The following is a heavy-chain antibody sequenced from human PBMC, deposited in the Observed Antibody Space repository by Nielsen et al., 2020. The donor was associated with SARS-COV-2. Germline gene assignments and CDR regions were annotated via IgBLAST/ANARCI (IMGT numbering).Heavy chain of an antibody. J-gene: IGHJ3*02. CDR2: ISYDGSNK. V-gene: IGHV3-30-3*01. CDR1: GFTFSSYA. Sequence: GESLKISCAASGFTFSSYAMHWVRQAPGKGLEWVAVISYDGSNKYYADSVKGRFTISRDNAKNSLYLQMNSLRAEDTAVYYCASTYSHDAFDIWGQGTMVTVSS. D-gene: IGHD2-21*01. CDR3: ASTYSHDAFDI.